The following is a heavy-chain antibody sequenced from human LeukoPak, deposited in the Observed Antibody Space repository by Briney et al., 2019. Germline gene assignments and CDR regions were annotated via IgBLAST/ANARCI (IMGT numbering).Heavy chain of an antibody. J-gene: IGHJ4*02. CDR3: AKVSSVYSSGWSDY. CDR1: GFIFSLYD. D-gene: IGHD6-19*01. CDR2: MWYDGSNK. V-gene: IGHV3-30*02. Sequence: GGPQRLSCRASGFIFSLYDMHWVRQAPGKGREGVTFMWYDGSNKYYADSVKGRFTISRDNSKNTLYLQMNSLRAEDTAVYYCAKVSSVYSSGWSDYWGQGTLVTVSS.